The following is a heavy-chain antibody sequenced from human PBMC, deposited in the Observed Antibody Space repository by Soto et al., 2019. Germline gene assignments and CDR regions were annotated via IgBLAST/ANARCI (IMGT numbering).Heavy chain of an antibody. D-gene: IGHD6-13*01. CDR3: ASADGSSWYSDAFDI. J-gene: IGHJ3*02. Sequence: ASVKVSCKASGYTFTSYAMHWVRQAPGQGLEWMGWINTNTGNPTYAQGFTGRFVFSLDTSVSTAYLQICSLKAEDTAVYYCASADGSSWYSDAFDIWGQGTMVTVSS. V-gene: IGHV7-4-1*01. CDR1: GYTFTSYA. CDR2: INTNTGNP.